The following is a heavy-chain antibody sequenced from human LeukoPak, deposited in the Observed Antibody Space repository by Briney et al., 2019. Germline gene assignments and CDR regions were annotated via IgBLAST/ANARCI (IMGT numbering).Heavy chain of an antibody. CDR3: ARSGMIEYSSSWYSY. CDR2: IIPIFGTA. Sequence: SVKVSCKASGGTFSSYAISWVRQAPGQGLEWMGGIIPIFGTANYAQKFQGRVTITTDESTSTAYMELSSLRSEDTAVYYCARSGMIEYSSSWYSYWGQGTLVTVSS. J-gene: IGHJ4*02. V-gene: IGHV1-69*05. D-gene: IGHD6-13*01. CDR1: GGTFSSYA.